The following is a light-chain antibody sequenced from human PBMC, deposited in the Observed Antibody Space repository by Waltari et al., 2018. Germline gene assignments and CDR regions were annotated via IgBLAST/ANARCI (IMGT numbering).Light chain of an antibody. V-gene: IGKV3-20*01. Sequence: EIVLTQSPGTLSLSPGERATLFCRASQSVSSTFLAWYQQKPGQAPRLLIYGASSRATGITDRFSGSGSGTDFTLTISRLEPEDFAVYYCQQYGWSTRTFGQGTKVEIK. J-gene: IGKJ1*01. CDR3: QQYGWSTRT. CDR1: QSVSSTF. CDR2: GAS.